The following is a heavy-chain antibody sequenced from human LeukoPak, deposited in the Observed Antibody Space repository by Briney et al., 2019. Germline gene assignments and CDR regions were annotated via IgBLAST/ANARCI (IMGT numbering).Heavy chain of an antibody. J-gene: IGHJ3*02. CDR3: ARGGSPRVAGLRRAFDI. D-gene: IGHD5-12*01. Sequence: SETLSLTCAVYGGSFSGYYWSWIRQPPGKGLEWIGEINHSGSTNYNPSLKSRVTISVDTSKNQFSLKLSSVTAADTAVYYCARGGSPRVAGLRRAFDIWGQGTMVTVSS. CDR2: INHSGST. V-gene: IGHV4-34*01. CDR1: GGSFSGYY.